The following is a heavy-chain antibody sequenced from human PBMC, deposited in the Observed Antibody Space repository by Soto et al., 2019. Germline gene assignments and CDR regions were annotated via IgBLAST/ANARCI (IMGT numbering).Heavy chain of an antibody. J-gene: IGHJ4*02. CDR3: ARAEAAWGDSSGYVDY. V-gene: IGHV4-30-4*01. Sequence: QVQLQESGPGLVKPSQTLSLTCTVSGGSISSGDYYWSWIRQPPGKGLEWIGYIYYSGSTYYNPSLKSRVSIAVETSTNQCSLKLSSVPAADTTVYYCARAEAAWGDSSGYVDYSGRGTLVTVSS. CDR1: GGSISSGDYY. D-gene: IGHD3-22*01. CDR2: IYYSGST.